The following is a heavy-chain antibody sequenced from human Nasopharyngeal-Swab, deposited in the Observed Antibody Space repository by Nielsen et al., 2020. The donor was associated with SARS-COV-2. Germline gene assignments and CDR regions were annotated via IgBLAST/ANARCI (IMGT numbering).Heavy chain of an antibody. Sequence: GESLKISCAASGFTFSSYAMHWVRQAPGKGLEWVAVISYDGSNKYYADSVKGRFTISRDNSKNTLYLQMNSPRAEDTAVYYCARSYYGAYYYGMDVWGQGTTVTVSS. CDR3: ARSYYGAYYYGMDV. CDR1: GFTFSSYA. D-gene: IGHD4-17*01. CDR2: ISYDGSNK. J-gene: IGHJ6*02. V-gene: IGHV3-30-3*01.